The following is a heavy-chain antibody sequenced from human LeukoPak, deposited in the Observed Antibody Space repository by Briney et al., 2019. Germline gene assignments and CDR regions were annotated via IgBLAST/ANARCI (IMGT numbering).Heavy chain of an antibody. J-gene: IGHJ4*02. Sequence: PGGSLRLSCAASGFTFNSYWVHWVRQAPGKGLDWVANIKQDGSEKYYVDSVKGRFTISRDNAKNSLYLQMNSLTAEDTAVYYCLRGMSNWGQGTLVTVSS. CDR2: IKQDGSEK. CDR3: LRGMSN. V-gene: IGHV3-7*03. CDR1: GFTFNSYW.